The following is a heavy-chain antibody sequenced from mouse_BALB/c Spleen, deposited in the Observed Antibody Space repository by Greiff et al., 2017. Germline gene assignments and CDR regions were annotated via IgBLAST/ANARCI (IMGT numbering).Heavy chain of an antibody. CDR3: ARRDYDNAMDY. CDR2: IDPSDSYT. D-gene: IGHD2-4*01. V-gene: IGHV1-69*02. CDR1: GYTFTSYW. J-gene: IGHJ4*01. Sequence: VQLQQPGAELVKPGASVKLSCKASGYTFTSYWMHWVKQRPGQGLEWIGEIDPSDSYTNYNQKFKGKATLTVDKSSSTAYMQLSSLTSEDSAVYYCARRDYDNAMDYWGQGTSVTVSS.